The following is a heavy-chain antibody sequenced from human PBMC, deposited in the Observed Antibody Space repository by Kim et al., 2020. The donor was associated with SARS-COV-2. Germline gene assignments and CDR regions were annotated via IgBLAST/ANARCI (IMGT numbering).Heavy chain of an antibody. CDR2: IGADGSVA. Sequence: GGSLRLSCTVSGFTFSDYSMTWVRQAPGKGLEWVSVIGADGSVAHYADSVRGRFTISRDNSRSTVYLQMNSLRAEDTAIFYCAKHVQVGVESFGYWGQGILVTVSS. CDR1: GFTFSDYS. CDR3: AKHVQVGVESFGY. V-gene: IGHV3-23*01. D-gene: IGHD2-21*01. J-gene: IGHJ4*02.